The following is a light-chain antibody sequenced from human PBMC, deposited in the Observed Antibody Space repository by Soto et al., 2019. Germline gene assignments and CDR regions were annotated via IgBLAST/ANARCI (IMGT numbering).Light chain of an antibody. CDR1: QNINTY. CDR3: QQSSSTPYT. Sequence: IQMTQSPSSLSTSVGDRVTITCRARQNINTYLNWYQQKPGKAPKLLIYAASTLQSGVPSRFSGSGSGTDFTLTISSLQAEDFAAYYCQQSSSTPYTCGQGTKLEIK. CDR2: AAS. V-gene: IGKV1-39*01. J-gene: IGKJ2*01.